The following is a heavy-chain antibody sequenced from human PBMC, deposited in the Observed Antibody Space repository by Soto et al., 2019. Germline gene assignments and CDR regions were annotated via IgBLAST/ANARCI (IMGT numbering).Heavy chain of an antibody. CDR3: ARVPTGPMTIFGVLMTYYFDY. Sequence: QVHLQQWGAGLLKPSETLSLTCADYGGSFGGYYCSWIRQPPGKGLEWIGEINHSGSTNYNPSLKSRVIISVDTSKNQFSLKLSSVTAADTAVYYCARVPTGPMTIFGVLMTYYFDYWGQGTLVTVPS. J-gene: IGHJ4*02. CDR2: INHSGST. CDR1: GGSFGGYY. V-gene: IGHV4-34*01. D-gene: IGHD3-3*01.